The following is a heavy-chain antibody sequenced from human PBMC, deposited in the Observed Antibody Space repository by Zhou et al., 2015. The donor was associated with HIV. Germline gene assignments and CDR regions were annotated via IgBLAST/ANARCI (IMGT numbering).Heavy chain of an antibody. J-gene: IGHJ6*03. CDR2: MNPNNGNT. D-gene: IGHD2-2*01. CDR3: ARDRGLSDIVVVPADYYYYMDV. CDR1: GYVFTSYD. Sequence: QVQLVQSGAEVKKPGASVKVSCKASGYVFTSYDINWVRQATGQGLEWMGWMNPNNGNTGYARKFQGRVTMTRNTSISTAYMELSSLRSEDAAVYYCARDRGLSDIVVVPADYYYYMDVWGKGTTVTVSS. V-gene: IGHV1-8*02.